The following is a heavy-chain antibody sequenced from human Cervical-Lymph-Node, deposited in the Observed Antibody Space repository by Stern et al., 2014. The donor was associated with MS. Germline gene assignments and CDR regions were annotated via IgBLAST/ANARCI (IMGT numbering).Heavy chain of an antibody. V-gene: IGHV3-33*01. D-gene: IGHD4-17*01. J-gene: IGHJ4*02. CDR2: IWYDGSNE. CDR1: GFTFNRHG. Sequence: DQLVESGGGVVQPGRSLRLSCAASGFTFNRHGMHWVRQAPGKGLEWVAIIWYDGSNENYVDSVKGRFAISRDNSKNTLYLQMNSLRVEDTAVYYCAREGNNHGDYGYLDFWGQGTLVTVSS. CDR3: AREGNNHGDYGYLDF.